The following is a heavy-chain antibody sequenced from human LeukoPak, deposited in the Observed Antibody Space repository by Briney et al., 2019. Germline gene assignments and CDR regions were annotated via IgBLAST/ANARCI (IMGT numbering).Heavy chain of an antibody. D-gene: IGHD3-10*01. CDR1: AFTFKKSG. CDR3: AKEASVRGVIIKPLGY. Sequence: GGSLRLSCAASAFTFKKSGMHWVRQAPGKGLEWVAVISFDGSDKQYAESVEGRFTVSRDNSKDTVYLQMNSLRAEDTAVYYCAKEASVRGVIIKPLGYWGQGTLVTVSS. V-gene: IGHV3-30*18. J-gene: IGHJ4*02. CDR2: ISFDGSDK.